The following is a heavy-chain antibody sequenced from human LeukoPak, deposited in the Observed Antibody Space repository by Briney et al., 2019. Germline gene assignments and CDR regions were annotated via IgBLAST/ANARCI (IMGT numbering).Heavy chain of an antibody. Sequence: GGSLRLSCAASGFTFSSYWMSWVRQAPGRGLEWVATVKPDGNEKFYVDSVKGRFAISRDNARNSVYLEMNSLRVEDTAVYLCARGDLDYWGQGTLVTVSS. V-gene: IGHV3-7*01. CDR2: VKPDGNEK. CDR3: ARGDLDY. J-gene: IGHJ4*01. CDR1: GFTFSSYW.